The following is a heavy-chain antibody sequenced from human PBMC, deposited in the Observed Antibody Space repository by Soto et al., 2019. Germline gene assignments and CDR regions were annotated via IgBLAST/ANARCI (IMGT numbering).Heavy chain of an antibody. J-gene: IGHJ4*02. Sequence: EVQVLESGGAFVQPGGSLRLSCAASGFTFNAYAMSWVRQAPGKGLAWVSSISGGGGAIYYADSVKGRFTISRDNSKNTLNLQMSSLRAEDTAIYYCARSVSSIEPADSWGQGTLVTVSS. CDR2: ISGGGGAI. V-gene: IGHV3-23*01. CDR1: GFTFNAYA. CDR3: ARSVSSIEPADS. D-gene: IGHD3-3*01.